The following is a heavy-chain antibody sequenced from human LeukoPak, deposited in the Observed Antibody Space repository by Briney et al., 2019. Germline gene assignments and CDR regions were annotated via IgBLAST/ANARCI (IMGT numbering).Heavy chain of an antibody. CDR3: ARESPTLYSSSSEFDY. D-gene: IGHD6-13*01. J-gene: IGHJ4*02. CDR2: FDPEDGET. CDR1: GYTLTELS. Sequence: ASVKVSCKVSGYTLTELSMHWVRQAPGKGLEWMGGFDPEDGETIYAQKFQGRVTMTEDTSTDTAYMELSSLRSEDTAVYYCARESPTLYSSSSEFDYWGQGTLVTVSS. V-gene: IGHV1-24*01.